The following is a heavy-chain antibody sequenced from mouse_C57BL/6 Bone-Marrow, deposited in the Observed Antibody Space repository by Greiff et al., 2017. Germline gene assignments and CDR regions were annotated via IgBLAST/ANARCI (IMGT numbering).Heavy chain of an antibody. CDR3: TRRDGSPYYFDY. V-gene: IGHV1-5*01. CDR1: GYTFTSYW. Sequence: EVQLQQSGTVLARPGASVKMSCKTSGYTFTSYWMHWVKQRPGQGLEWIGAIYPGNSDTSYNQKFKGKAKLTAVTSASTAYMELSSLTNEDSAVYYGTRRDGSPYYFDYWGQGTTLTVAS. D-gene: IGHD1-1*01. CDR2: IYPGNSDT. J-gene: IGHJ2*01.